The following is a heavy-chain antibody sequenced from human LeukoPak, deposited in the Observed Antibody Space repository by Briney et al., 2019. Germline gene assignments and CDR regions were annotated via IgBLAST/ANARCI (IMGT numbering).Heavy chain of an antibody. CDR3: ARELRYCSGGSCYDYYYYYYMDV. V-gene: IGHV4-30-4*08. J-gene: IGHJ6*03. CDR1: GGSISSGDYY. Sequence: SQTLSLTCTVSGGSISSGDYYWSWIRQPPGKGLEWIGYIYYSGSTCYNPSLKSRVTISVDTSKNQFSLKLSSVTAADTAVYYCARELRYCSGGSCYDYYYYYYMDVWGKGTTVTVSS. CDR2: IYYSGST. D-gene: IGHD2-15*01.